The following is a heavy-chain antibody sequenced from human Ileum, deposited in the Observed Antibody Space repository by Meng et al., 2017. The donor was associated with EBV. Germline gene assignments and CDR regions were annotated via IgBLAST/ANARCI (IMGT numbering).Heavy chain of an antibody. Sequence: VPLQESGPGLVKPSETLSFSCAVSGGSISRSDWWSWVRQPPGKGLEWIGETSHSGSTNYSPSLKSRVTISLDKSKNQLSLKLNSVTAADTAVYYCASSDYYRSDYWGQGTLVTVSS. D-gene: IGHD3-22*01. CDR2: TSHSGST. CDR1: GGSISRSDW. CDR3: ASSDYYRSDY. J-gene: IGHJ4*02. V-gene: IGHV4-4*02.